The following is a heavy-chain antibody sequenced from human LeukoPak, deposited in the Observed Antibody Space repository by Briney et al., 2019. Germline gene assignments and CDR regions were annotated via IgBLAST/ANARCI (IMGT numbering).Heavy chain of an antibody. Sequence: GSSVRVSCTASGGTFSSYAISWVRQAPGQGLEWMGGIIPIFGTANYAQKFQGRVTITADESTSTAYMELSSLRSEDTAVYYCARGLTGDPDFDYWGQGTLVTVSS. CDR1: GGTFSSYA. CDR3: ARGLTGDPDFDY. D-gene: IGHD7-27*01. J-gene: IGHJ4*02. V-gene: IGHV1-69*01. CDR2: IIPIFGTA.